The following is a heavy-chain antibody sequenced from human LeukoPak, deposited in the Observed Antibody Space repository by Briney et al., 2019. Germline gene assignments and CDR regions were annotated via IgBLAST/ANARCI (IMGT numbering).Heavy chain of an antibody. CDR3: ARYYGAGSYSTYYYFGMDV. D-gene: IGHD3-10*01. CDR2: IYYSGTT. CDR1: GGSLSSSSYY. Sequence: PSETLSLTCRVSGGSLSSSSYYWGWIRRPPGKGLEWIASIYYSGTTHYNPSLKSRVTISVDTSKNQFSLRLSSVTAADTAVYYCARYYGAGSYSTYYYFGMDVWGQGTTVTVSS. V-gene: IGHV4-39*07. J-gene: IGHJ6*02.